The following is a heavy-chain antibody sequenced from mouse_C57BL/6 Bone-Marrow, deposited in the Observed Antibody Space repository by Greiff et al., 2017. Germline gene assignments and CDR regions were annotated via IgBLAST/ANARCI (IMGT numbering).Heavy chain of an antibody. CDR2: IYPRSGNT. CDR3: ARKPLVDY. Sequence: QVQLKESGAELARPGASVKLSCKASGYTFTSYGISWVKQRTGQGLEWIGEIYPRSGNTYYNEKFKGKATLTADKSSSTAYMELRSLTSEDSAVYFCARKPLVDYWGQGTTLTVSS. J-gene: IGHJ2*01. V-gene: IGHV1-81*01. CDR1: GYTFTSYG.